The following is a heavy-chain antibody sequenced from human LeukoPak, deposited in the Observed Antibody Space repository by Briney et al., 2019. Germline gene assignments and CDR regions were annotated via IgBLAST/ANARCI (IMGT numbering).Heavy chain of an antibody. CDR2: IWYDGSNK. Sequence: GGSLRLSCAASGFTFSSYSMNWVRQAPGKGLEWVAVIWYDGSNKYYADSVKGRFTISRDNSKNTLYLQMNSLRAEDTAVYYCARDYYGSGSPPYFDYWGQGTLVTVSS. CDR1: GFTFSSYS. CDR3: ARDYYGSGSPPYFDY. D-gene: IGHD3-10*01. J-gene: IGHJ4*02. V-gene: IGHV3-33*08.